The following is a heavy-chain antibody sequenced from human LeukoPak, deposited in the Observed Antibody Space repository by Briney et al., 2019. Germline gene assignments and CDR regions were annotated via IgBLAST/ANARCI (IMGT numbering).Heavy chain of an antibody. CDR1: GGSFSGYY. J-gene: IGHJ6*03. D-gene: IGHD5-12*01. Sequence: SETLSLTCAVYGGSFSGYYWSWIRQPPGKGLEWIGEINHSGSTNYNPSLKSRVTISVDTSKNQFSLKLSSVTAADTAVYYCARDGYDEGYYYMDVWGKGTTVTVSS. V-gene: IGHV4-34*01. CDR2: INHSGST. CDR3: ARDGYDEGYYYMDV.